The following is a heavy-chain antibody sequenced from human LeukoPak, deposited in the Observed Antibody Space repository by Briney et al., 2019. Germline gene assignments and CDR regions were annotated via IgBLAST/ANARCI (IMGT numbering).Heavy chain of an antibody. Sequence: GASVKVSCKVSGYTFTELSMHWVRQAPGKGLEWMAGFDPENGDIVYAQKFQGRLTMTQDTSTNTAYMELSRLRSDDTAVYYCARDPSYGSGSQGFDYWGQGTLVTVSS. CDR2: FDPENGDI. D-gene: IGHD3-10*01. CDR3: ARDPSYGSGSQGFDY. V-gene: IGHV1-24*01. J-gene: IGHJ4*02. CDR1: GYTFTELS.